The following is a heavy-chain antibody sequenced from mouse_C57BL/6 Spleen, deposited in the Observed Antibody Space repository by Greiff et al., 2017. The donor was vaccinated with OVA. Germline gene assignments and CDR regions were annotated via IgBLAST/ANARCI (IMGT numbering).Heavy chain of an antibody. V-gene: IGHV1-80*01. D-gene: IGHD2-1*01. CDR3: ASLYGNLFAY. CDR1: GYAFSSYW. Sequence: VQRVESGAELVKPGASVKISCKASGYAFSSYWMNWVKQRPGKGLEWIGQIYPGDGDTNYNGKFKGKATLTADKSSSTAYMRLSSLTSEDSAVYFCASLYGNLFAYWGQGTLVTVSA. J-gene: IGHJ3*01. CDR2: IYPGDGDT.